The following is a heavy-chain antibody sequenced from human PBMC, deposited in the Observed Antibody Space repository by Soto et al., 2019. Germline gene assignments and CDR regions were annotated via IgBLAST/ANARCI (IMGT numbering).Heavy chain of an antibody. V-gene: IGHV1-2*02. Sequence: ASVKVSCKASGYTFTGYYMHWVRQAPGQGLEWMGWINPNSGGTNYAQKFQGRVTMTRDTSISTAYMELSRLRSDDTAVYYCARRSGDPHYYYYGMDVWGQGTTVNV. D-gene: IGHD4-17*01. CDR3: ARRSGDPHYYYYGMDV. CDR1: GYTFTGYY. CDR2: INPNSGGT. J-gene: IGHJ6*02.